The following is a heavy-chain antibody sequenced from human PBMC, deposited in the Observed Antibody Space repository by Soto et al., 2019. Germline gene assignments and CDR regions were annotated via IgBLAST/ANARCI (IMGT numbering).Heavy chain of an antibody. D-gene: IGHD1-20*01. J-gene: IGHJ4*02. Sequence: QVQLQQWGAGLLKPSETLSLTCAVYGESFSGHYWSWIRQPPGKGLEWIGEINHSGSTNYNPSLKRRVTISVDTSTNQFSLKLSSVTAADTAVYYCARGNFNWIYWGQGTLVTVSS. CDR2: INHSGST. V-gene: IGHV4-34*01. CDR3: ARGNFNWIY. CDR1: GESFSGHY.